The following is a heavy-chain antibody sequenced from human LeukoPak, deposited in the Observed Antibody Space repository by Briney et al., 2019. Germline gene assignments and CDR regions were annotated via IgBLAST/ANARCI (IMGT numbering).Heavy chain of an antibody. CDR2: IYSGGST. V-gene: IGHV3-53*01. Sequence: GGSLRLSCAASGFTFSSNYMSWVRQAPGRGLEGVSVIYSGGSTYYSDSVKGRFTISRNNSKNTLYLQMNSLRAEDTAVYYCARYVYYYYYMDVWGKGTTVTVSS. CDR1: GFTFSSNY. J-gene: IGHJ6*03. D-gene: IGHD3-16*01. CDR3: ARYVYYYYYMDV.